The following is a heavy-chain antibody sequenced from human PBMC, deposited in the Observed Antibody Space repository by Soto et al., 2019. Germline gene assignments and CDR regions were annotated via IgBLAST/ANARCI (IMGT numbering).Heavy chain of an antibody. Sequence: QVQLQESCPGLVKPSGTLSLTCAVSGGSISSSSWWTWVRQSPGKGLEWIGEIFESGATNYNPSLKGRLTMSVDKSKNQFSLNLSSLTAADTAVYFCTTSHAGELNNWGQGTLVTVSS. D-gene: IGHD1-7*01. V-gene: IGHV4-4*02. CDR1: GGSISSSSW. J-gene: IGHJ4*02. CDR3: TTSHAGELNN. CDR2: IFESGAT.